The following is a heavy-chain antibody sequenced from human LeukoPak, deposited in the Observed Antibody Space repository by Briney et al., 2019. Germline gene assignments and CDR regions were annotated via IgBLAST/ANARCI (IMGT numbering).Heavy chain of an antibody. CDR1: GGSISSHY. CDR3: ARAERSGSSFPWDY. D-gene: IGHD6-13*01. V-gene: IGHV4-39*01. J-gene: IGHJ4*02. CDR2: ISYTGST. Sequence: PSETLSLTCTVSGGSISSHYWSWIRQPPGKGLEWIGSISYTGSTFYNPSLKSRVTIFVDTSKNQFSLKLSSVTAADTAIYYCARAERSGSSFPWDYWGQGTLVTVSS.